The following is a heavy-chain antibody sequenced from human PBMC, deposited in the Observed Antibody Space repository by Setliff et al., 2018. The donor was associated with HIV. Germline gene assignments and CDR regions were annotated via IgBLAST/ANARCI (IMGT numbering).Heavy chain of an antibody. D-gene: IGHD3-22*01. Sequence: SETLSLTCAVSGGSIGTANWWSWVRQPPGQGLEWIGEIYYSGNTNYNPSLKSRVTMSVDKPKNQFSLKLTSVTAADTAVYFCARDPHYFDTSGHYSWFYFDYWGQGTLVTVSS. J-gene: IGHJ4*02. V-gene: IGHV4-4*02. CDR1: GGSIGTANW. CDR2: IYYSGNT. CDR3: ARDPHYFDTSGHYSWFYFDY.